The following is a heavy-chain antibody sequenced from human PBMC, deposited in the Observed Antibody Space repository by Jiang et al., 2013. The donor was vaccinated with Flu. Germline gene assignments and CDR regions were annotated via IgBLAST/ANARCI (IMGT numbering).Heavy chain of an antibody. CDR1: GYSFTSYW. V-gene: IGHV5-51*01. CDR3: ARQARVGYYDSSGYYYFDY. J-gene: IGHJ4*02. D-gene: IGHD3-22*01. Sequence: GAEVKKPGESLKISCKGSGYSFTSYWTGWVRQMPGKGLEWMGIIYPGDSDTRYSPSFQGQVTISADKSISTAYLQWSSLKASDTAMYYCARQARVGYYDSSGYYYFDYWGQGTLVTVSS. CDR2: IYPGDSDT.